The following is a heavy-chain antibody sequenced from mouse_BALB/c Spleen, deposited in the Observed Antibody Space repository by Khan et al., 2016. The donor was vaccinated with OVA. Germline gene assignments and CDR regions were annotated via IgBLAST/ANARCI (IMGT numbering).Heavy chain of an antibody. J-gene: IGHJ3*01. CDR1: GFNIKDTY. Sequence: EVQLQESGAELVKPGASVKLSCSASGFNIKDTYIHWMKQRPEQGLEWIGRIDPPNDDSKYGPKFQAKATLTADTSSNTAYLQLSSLTSEDTAVYYCATLYCNPFAFWGQVTLVSVSA. V-gene: IGHV14-3*02. CDR2: IDPPNDDS. CDR3: ATLYCNPFAF. D-gene: IGHD2-1*01.